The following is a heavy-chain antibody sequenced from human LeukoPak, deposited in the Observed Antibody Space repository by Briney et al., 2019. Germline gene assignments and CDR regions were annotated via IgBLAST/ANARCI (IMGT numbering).Heavy chain of an antibody. Sequence: PGGSLRLSCAASGFTFSSYAMSWVRQAPGKGLEWVSVIYSGGSTYYADSVKGRFTISRDNSKNTLYLQMNSLRAEDTAVYYCARGCSGGSCYSTTYYYYGMDVWGQGTTVTVSS. CDR2: IYSGGST. D-gene: IGHD2-15*01. CDR1: GFTFSSYA. J-gene: IGHJ6*02. V-gene: IGHV3-53*01. CDR3: ARGCSGGSCYSTTYYYYGMDV.